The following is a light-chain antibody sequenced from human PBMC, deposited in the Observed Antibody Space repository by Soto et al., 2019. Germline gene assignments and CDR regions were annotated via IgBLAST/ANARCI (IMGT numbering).Light chain of an antibody. CDR3: QQYGTSSYT. Sequence: IVLTQSPGTLSLSPGERATLSCWASQSVRNNYVAWYQQKPGQAPRLLIYGASARATGIPDRFSGSGSVTDFTLTISGLEPDDVVVYYCQQYGTSSYTFGQGTKLEIK. J-gene: IGKJ2*01. CDR1: QSVRNNY. CDR2: GAS. V-gene: IGKV3-20*01.